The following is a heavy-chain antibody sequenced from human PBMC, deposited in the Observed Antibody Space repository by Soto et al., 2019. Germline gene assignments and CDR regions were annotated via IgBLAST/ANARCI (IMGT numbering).Heavy chain of an antibody. Sequence: SGGSLRLSCAASGFTFSRYWMHWVRQAPGKGLVWVSRISYDESTTDYADSVKGRFTISRDSAKNTLYLQMNSLRAEDTAVYFCARGGANTAMAHDYWGQGTLVTV. J-gene: IGHJ4*02. CDR2: ISYDESTT. V-gene: IGHV3-74*01. CDR1: GFTFSRYW. CDR3: ARGGANTAMAHDY. D-gene: IGHD5-18*01.